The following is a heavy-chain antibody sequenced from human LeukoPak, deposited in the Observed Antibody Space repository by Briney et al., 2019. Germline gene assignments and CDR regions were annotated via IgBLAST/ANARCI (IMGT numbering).Heavy chain of an antibody. CDR3: ARRWSITMVRGVSRGAFDI. D-gene: IGHD3-10*01. J-gene: IGHJ3*02. CDR2: INHSGST. V-gene: IGHV4-34*01. Sequence: MTSETLSLTCAVYGGSFSGYYWSWIRQPPGKGLEWIGEINHSGSTNYNPSLKSRVTISVDTSKNQFSLKLSSVTAADTAVYYCARRWSITMVRGVSRGAFDIWGQGTMVTVSS. CDR1: GGSFSGYY.